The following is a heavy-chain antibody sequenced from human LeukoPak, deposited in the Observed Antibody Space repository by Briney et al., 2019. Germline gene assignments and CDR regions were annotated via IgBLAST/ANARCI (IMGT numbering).Heavy chain of an antibody. CDR2: ISWNSGSI. D-gene: IGHD3-10*01. J-gene: IGHJ4*02. Sequence: GRSLRLSCAASGFTFDDYAMHWVRQAPGKGLEWVSGISWNSGSIGYADSVKGRFTISRDNAKNSLYLQMNSLRAEDTALYYCAKDGKVRGAISPASEDYWGQGTLVTVSS. CDR3: AKDGKVRGAISPASEDY. CDR1: GFTFDDYA. V-gene: IGHV3-9*01.